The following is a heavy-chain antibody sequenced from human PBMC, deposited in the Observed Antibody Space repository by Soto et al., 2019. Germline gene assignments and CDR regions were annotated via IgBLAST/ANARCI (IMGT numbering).Heavy chain of an antibody. J-gene: IGHJ4*02. V-gene: IGHV1-3*01. CDR3: ARSGYCSSTSCYAGDY. Sequence: QVQLVQSGAEVKKPGASVKVSCKASGYTFTSYAMHWVRQAPGQRLEWMGWINAGNGNTKYSQKFQGRVTITRDTSASTAYMELSSLRSADTAVYYCARSGYCSSTSCYAGDYWGQGTLVTVSS. D-gene: IGHD2-2*03. CDR1: GYTFTSYA. CDR2: INAGNGNT.